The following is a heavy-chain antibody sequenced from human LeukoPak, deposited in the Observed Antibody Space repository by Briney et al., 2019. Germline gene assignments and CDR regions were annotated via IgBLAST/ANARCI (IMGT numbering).Heavy chain of an antibody. CDR2: IYYSGST. CDR1: GGSISSYY. V-gene: IGHV4-59*12. Sequence: PSETLSLTCTVSGGSISSYYWSWIRQPSGKGLEWIGYIYYSGSTNYNPSLKSRVTISVDTSKNQFSLKLSSVTAADTAVYYCARGPFSSWYGGRRYFDYWGQGTLVTVSS. D-gene: IGHD6-13*01. CDR3: ARGPFSSWYGGRRYFDY. J-gene: IGHJ4*02.